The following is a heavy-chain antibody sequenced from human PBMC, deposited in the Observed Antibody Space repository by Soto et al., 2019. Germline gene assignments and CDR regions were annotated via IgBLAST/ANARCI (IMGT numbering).Heavy chain of an antibody. CDR3: ARGDCSGGSCFRASWFDP. Sequence: QVQLVQSGAEVKKPGSSVKVSCKASGGTFSSYTISWVRQAPGQGLEWMGRIIPILGIANYAQKFQGRVTITADKSTSTAYIELSSLRSEDTAVYYCARGDCSGGSCFRASWFDPWGQGTLVTVSS. J-gene: IGHJ5*02. CDR2: IIPILGIA. CDR1: GGTFSSYT. V-gene: IGHV1-69*02. D-gene: IGHD2-15*01.